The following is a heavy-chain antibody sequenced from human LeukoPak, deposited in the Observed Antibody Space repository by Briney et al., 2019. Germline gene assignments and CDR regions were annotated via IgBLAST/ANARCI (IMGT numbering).Heavy chain of an antibody. CDR2: IDTNTGNP. CDR1: GYTFSSNA. CDR3: ARGYDSSGYFSD. J-gene: IGHJ4*02. D-gene: IGHD3-22*01. V-gene: IGHV7-4-1*02. Sequence: ASVKVSCKASGYTFSSNAINWVRQATGQGLEWMGWIDTNTGNPTYAQGFTGQFVFSLDTSVSTAYLQISSLKAEDTAEYFCARGYDSSGYFSDWGQGTLVTVSS.